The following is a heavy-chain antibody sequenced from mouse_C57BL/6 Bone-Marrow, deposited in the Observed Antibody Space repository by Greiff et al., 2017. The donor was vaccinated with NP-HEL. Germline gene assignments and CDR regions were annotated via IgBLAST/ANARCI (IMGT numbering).Heavy chain of an antibody. CDR2: ISSGGSYT. CDR3: ARHGYDAFAY. CDR1: GFTFSSYG. J-gene: IGHJ3*01. Sequence: EVMLVESGGDLVKPGGSLKLSCAASGFTFSSYGMSWVRQTPDKRLEWVATISSGGSYTYYPDSVKGRFTISRDNAKNTLYLQMSSLKSEDTAMYYCARHGYDAFAYWGQGTLVTVSA. V-gene: IGHV5-6*01. D-gene: IGHD2-2*01.